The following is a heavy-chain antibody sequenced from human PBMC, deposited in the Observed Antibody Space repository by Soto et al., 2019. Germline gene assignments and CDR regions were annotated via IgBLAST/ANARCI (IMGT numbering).Heavy chain of an antibody. CDR1: GFTFSSYA. J-gene: IGHJ4*02. CDR2: ISSNGGST. Sequence: GGSLRLSCSASGFTFSSYAMHWVRQAPGKGLEYVSAISSNGGSTYYADSVKGRFTISRDNSKNTLYLQMSSLRAEDTAVYYCVKGPLVGDIVVVPAAIDFDYWGQGTLVTVSS. D-gene: IGHD2-2*02. CDR3: VKGPLVGDIVVVPAAIDFDY. V-gene: IGHV3-64D*08.